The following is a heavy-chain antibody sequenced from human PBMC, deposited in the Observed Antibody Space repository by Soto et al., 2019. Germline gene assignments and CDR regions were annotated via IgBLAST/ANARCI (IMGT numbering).Heavy chain of an antibody. Sequence: QVQLVQSGAEVKKPGSSVTVSCKASGDNFSKYSFSWVRKAPGQGLEWMGGIIPLFGTTDYARKFQDRGTSSADESTITVYMELSSLRDEETGVYYGARAWHRGTMIVVESVNFGMDVWGQGTVVTVSS. V-gene: IGHV1-69*01. CDR2: IIPLFGTT. CDR3: ARAWHRGTMIVVESVNFGMDV. CDR1: GDNFSKYS. D-gene: IGHD3-22*01. J-gene: IGHJ6*02.